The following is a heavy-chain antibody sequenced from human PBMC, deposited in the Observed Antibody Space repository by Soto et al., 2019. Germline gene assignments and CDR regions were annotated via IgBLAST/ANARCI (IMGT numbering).Heavy chain of an antibody. CDR3: ARHLYNYGSGSYFDY. CDR1: GGSISTITYY. J-gene: IGHJ4*02. CDR2: IYYSGST. V-gene: IGHV4-39*01. Sequence: SETLSLTCTVSGGSISTITYYWGWIRQPPGKGLEWIGTIYYSGSTYYTPSLKSRVNISVDKSTNQFSMKLKEVTAADTAVYYCARHLYNYGSGSYFDYWGQGTPVTVSS. D-gene: IGHD3-10*01.